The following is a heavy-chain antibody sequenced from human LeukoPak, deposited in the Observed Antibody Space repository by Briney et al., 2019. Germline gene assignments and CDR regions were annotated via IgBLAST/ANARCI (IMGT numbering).Heavy chain of an antibody. V-gene: IGHV3-21*01. Sequence: GGSLRLSCAASGFTFSSYSMNWVRQAPGKGLEWVSSISSSSSYIYYADSVKGRFTISRDNAKNSLYLQMNSLRAEDTAVYYCARDLGNGDPAPWGQGTLVTVSS. J-gene: IGHJ4*02. CDR1: GFTFSSYS. CDR3: ARDLGNGDPAP. CDR2: ISSSSSYI. D-gene: IGHD4-17*01.